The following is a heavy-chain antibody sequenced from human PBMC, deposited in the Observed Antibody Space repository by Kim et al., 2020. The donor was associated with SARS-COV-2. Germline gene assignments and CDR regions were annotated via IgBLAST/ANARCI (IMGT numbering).Heavy chain of an antibody. CDR1: GGTFSKYA. J-gene: IGHJ6*02. Sequence: SVKVSCKASGGTFSKYAISWVRQAPGQGLEWMGGIIPMFHTPKYAQKFQGRVTITADESTRTAYLELSSLRSEDTAVYYCGAPDTGAQNSGYDLFYYYAMDVWGQGTTVTVSS. V-gene: IGHV1-69*13. D-gene: IGHD5-12*01. CDR3: GAPDTGAQNSGYDLFYYYAMDV. CDR2: IIPMFHTP.